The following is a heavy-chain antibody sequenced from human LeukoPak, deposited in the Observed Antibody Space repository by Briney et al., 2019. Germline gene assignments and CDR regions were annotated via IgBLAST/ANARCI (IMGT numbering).Heavy chain of an antibody. CDR2: INPSGGST. V-gene: IGHV1-46*01. CDR3: ARGGVSKVVAATHYYFDY. J-gene: IGHJ4*02. Sequence: ASVKVSCKASGYTFTSYYMHWVRQAPGQGLEWMGIINPSGGSTSYAQKFQGRATMTRDTSTSTVYMELSSLRSEDTAVYYCARGGVSKVVAATHYYFDYWGQGTLVTVSS. D-gene: IGHD2-15*01. CDR1: GYTFTSYY.